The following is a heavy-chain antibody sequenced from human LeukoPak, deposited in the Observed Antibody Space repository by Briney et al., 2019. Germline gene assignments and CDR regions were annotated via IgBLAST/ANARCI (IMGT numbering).Heavy chain of an antibody. J-gene: IGHJ6*02. V-gene: IGHV3-30*18. Sequence: GGSLRLSCAASGFTFSSYGMHWVRQAPGKGLEWVAVISYDGSNKYYADSVKGRFTISRDNSENTLYLQMNSLRAEDTAVYYCAKWEGYYDFWSGSGGDYGMDVWGQGTTVTVSS. CDR1: GFTFSSYG. CDR3: AKWEGYYDFWSGSGGDYGMDV. D-gene: IGHD3-3*01. CDR2: ISYDGSNK.